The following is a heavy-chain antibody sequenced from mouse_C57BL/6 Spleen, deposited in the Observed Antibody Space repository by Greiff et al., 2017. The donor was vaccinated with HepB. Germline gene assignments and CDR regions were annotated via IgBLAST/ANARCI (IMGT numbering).Heavy chain of an antibody. CDR3: ARLLLFYAMDY. CDR2: IYPGDGDT. CDR1: GYAFSSYW. V-gene: IGHV1-80*01. J-gene: IGHJ4*01. Sequence: VQLQQSGAELVKPGASVKISCKASGYAFSSYWMNWVKQRPGKGLEWIGQIYPGDGDTNYNGKFKGKATLTADKSSSTAYMQRSSLTPEDSAVYFCARLLLFYAMDYWGQGTSVTVSS. D-gene: IGHD1-1*01.